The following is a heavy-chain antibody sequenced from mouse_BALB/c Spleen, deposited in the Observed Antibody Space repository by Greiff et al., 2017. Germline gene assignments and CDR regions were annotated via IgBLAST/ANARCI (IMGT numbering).Heavy chain of an antibody. CDR1: GYSITSDYA. Sequence: EVKLEESGPGLVKPSQSLSLTCTVTGYSITSDYAWNWIRQFPGNTLEWMGYISYSGRTSYNPSLKSRISITRDTSKNQFFLQLNSVTTEDTATYYCARYDYDAWFAYWGQGTLVTVSA. V-gene: IGHV3-2*02. CDR3: ARYDYDAWFAY. D-gene: IGHD2-4*01. CDR2: ISYSGRT. J-gene: IGHJ3*01.